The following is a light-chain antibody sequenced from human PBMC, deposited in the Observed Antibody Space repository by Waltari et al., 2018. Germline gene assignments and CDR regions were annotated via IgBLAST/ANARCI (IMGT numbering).Light chain of an antibody. V-gene: IGLV2-18*01. CDR3: CFYTSRFYV. J-gene: IGLJ1*01. CDR1: SSDVGTNNR. CDR2: EVT. Sequence: QSALTKPPSVSGTPGQSVTISCTGTSSDVGTNNRVSWYQQSPGSAPKLLIYEVTNRPSGVPDRFSGTKSGNTASLTISGLQAEDEADYYCCFYTSRFYVFGPGTKVTVL.